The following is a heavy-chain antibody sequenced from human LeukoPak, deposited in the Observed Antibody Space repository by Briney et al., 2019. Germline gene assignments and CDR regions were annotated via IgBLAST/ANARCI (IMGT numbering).Heavy chain of an antibody. CDR2: ISGSGGST. V-gene: IGHV3-23*01. D-gene: IGHD1-20*01. CDR1: GFTFSSYA. Sequence: PGGSLRLSCAASGFTFSSYAMSWVRQAPGKGLEWVSAISGSGGSTYYADSVKGRFTISRDNSKNTLYLHMNSLRAEDTAVYYCAKDRVITTSKVSNWFDPWGQGTLVTVSS. J-gene: IGHJ5*02. CDR3: AKDRVITTSKVSNWFDP.